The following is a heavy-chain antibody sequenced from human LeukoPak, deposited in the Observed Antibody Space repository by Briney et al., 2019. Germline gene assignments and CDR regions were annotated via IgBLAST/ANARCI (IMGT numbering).Heavy chain of an antibody. V-gene: IGHV4-4*07. CDR2: IYTSGST. J-gene: IGHJ3*02. CDR3: ARNIYDFWSGYVFSAFDI. D-gene: IGHD3-3*01. CDR1: GGSTSSYY. Sequence: SETLSLTCTVSGGSTSSYYWSWIRQPAGKGLEWIGRIYTSGSTNYNPSLKSRVTMSVDTSKNQFSLKLSSVTAADTAVYYCARNIYDFWSGYVFSAFDIWGQGTMVTVSS.